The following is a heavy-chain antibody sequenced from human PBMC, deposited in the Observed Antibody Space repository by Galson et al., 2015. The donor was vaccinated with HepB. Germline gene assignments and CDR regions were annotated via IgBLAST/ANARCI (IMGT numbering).Heavy chain of an antibody. V-gene: IGHV3-30*04. CDR3: ARDLGSSWYMIDWYSDL. Sequence: SLRLSCAASGFTFSSYAMHWVRQAPGKGLEWVAVISYDGSNKYYADSVKGRFTISRDNSKNTLYLQMNSLRAEDTAVYYCARDLGSSWYMIDWYSDLWGRGTLVTVSS. J-gene: IGHJ2*01. D-gene: IGHD6-13*01. CDR1: GFTFSSYA. CDR2: ISYDGSNK.